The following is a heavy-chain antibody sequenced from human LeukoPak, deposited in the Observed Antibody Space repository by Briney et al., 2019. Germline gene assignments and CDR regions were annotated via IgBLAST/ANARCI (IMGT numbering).Heavy chain of an antibody. CDR2: INPNSGGT. D-gene: IGHD2-2*01. CDR3: ARGGSPIYYYYMDV. CDR1: GYTFTGYF. V-gene: IGHV1-2*02. J-gene: IGHJ6*03. Sequence: ASVKVSCKASGYTFTGYFMHWVRQAPGQGLEWMGWINPNSGGTNFAQKFQGRVIMARDTSISTAYMELSRLRSDDTAVYYCARGGSPIYYYYMDVWGKGTTVTISS.